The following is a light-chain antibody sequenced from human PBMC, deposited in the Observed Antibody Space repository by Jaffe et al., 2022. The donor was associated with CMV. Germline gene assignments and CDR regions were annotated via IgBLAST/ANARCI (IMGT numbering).Light chain of an antibody. V-gene: IGKV1-39*01. CDR1: QSISTY. CDR2: AAS. J-gene: IGKJ1*01. CDR3: QQSYRFFRS. Sequence: DIQLTQSPSSLSASVGDRVTITCRASQSISTYLNWYQQRPGKAPKLLIYAASALQSGVPSRFSGSGSGTDFTLTISALQPEDFATYYCQQSYRFFRSFGQGTKVEVK.